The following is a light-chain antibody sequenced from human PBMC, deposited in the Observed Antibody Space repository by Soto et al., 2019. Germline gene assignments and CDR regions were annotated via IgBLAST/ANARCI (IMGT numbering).Light chain of an antibody. CDR3: QQYGSSPRT. Sequence: ELVLTQSPGTLSLSPGERATLSCRASPSVSSSYLAWYQQKPGQAPRLLIYGASSMATGIPDRFSGSGSGTDFNLTISRLEPEDCADYYCQQYGSSPRTFGQGTKVEIK. V-gene: IGKV3-20*01. CDR1: PSVSSSY. CDR2: GAS. J-gene: IGKJ1*01.